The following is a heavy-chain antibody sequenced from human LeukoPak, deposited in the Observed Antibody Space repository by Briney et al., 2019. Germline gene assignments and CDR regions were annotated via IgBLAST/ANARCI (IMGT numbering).Heavy chain of an antibody. J-gene: IGHJ4*02. Sequence: QPGGSLRLSCAASGFTFSSSDMHWVRQAPGKGLEWVAVMSYDRTTTFYGDSVEGRFTISRDNSKNTLYLQMNSLRPEDTAVYYCAREVTSIFDIDYWGQGTLVTVSS. CDR2: MSYDRTTT. CDR3: AREVTSIFDIDY. V-gene: IGHV3-30*03. D-gene: IGHD3-3*02. CDR1: GFTFSSSD.